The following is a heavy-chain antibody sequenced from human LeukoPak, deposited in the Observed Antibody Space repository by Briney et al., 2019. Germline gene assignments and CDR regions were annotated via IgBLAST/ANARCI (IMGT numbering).Heavy chain of an antibody. CDR1: GGTFSSYA. V-gene: IGHV1-69*13. Sequence: ASVKVSCKASGGTFSSYAISWVRQAPGQGLEWTGGIIPIFGTANYAQKFQGRVTITADESTSTAYMELSSLRAEDTAVYYCATGGIKNGYNLYWGQGTLVIVSS. CDR3: ATGGIKNGYNLY. J-gene: IGHJ4*02. CDR2: IIPIFGTA. D-gene: IGHD1-14*01.